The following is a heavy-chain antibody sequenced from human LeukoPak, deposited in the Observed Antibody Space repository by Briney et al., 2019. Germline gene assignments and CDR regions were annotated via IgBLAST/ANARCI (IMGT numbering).Heavy chain of an antibody. CDR3: ASSSLIGNWFDP. D-gene: IGHD6-13*01. J-gene: IGHJ5*02. Sequence: GASVKVSCKASGYTFTGYDINWVRQATGQGLEWMGWMNPNSGNTGYAQKFQGRVTMTRNTSISTAYMELSSLRSEDTAVYYCASSSLIGNWFDPWGQGTLVIVSS. CDR1: GYTFTGYD. V-gene: IGHV1-8*01. CDR2: MNPNSGNT.